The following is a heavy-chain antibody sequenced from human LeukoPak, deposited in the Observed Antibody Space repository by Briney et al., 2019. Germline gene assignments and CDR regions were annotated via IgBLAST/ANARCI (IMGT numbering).Heavy chain of an antibody. CDR3: ARGGYDQRVDY. J-gene: IGHJ4*02. CDR2: IYTSGST. CDR1: GGSISSGSYY. V-gene: IGHV4-61*02. Sequence: SQTLSLTCTVSGGSISSGSYYWSWIRQPAGKGLEWIGRIYTSGSTNYNPSLKSRVTISVDTSKNQFSLKLSSVTAADTAVYYCARGGYDQRVDYWGQGTLVTVSS. D-gene: IGHD5-12*01.